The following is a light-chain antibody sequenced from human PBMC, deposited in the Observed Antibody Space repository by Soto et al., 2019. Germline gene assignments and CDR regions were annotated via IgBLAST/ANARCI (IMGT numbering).Light chain of an antibody. CDR3: SSYTRSSTSYV. V-gene: IGLV1-44*01. Sequence: SVLTQPPSASGTPGQRVTISCSGSSSNIGSNTVNWYQQLPGTAPKLLIYSNNQRPSGVPDRFSGSKSGTSASLAISGLQSEDEADYYCSSYTRSSTSYVFGTGTKVTVL. J-gene: IGLJ1*01. CDR2: SNN. CDR1: SSNIGSNT.